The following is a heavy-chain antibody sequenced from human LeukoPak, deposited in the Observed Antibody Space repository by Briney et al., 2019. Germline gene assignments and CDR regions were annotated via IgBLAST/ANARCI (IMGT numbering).Heavy chain of an antibody. D-gene: IGHD3-10*01. CDR1: GGSISSYY. CDR2: IYYSGST. V-gene: IGHV4-59*01. CDR3: ARAEMVRGEYDY. J-gene: IGHJ4*02. Sequence: SETLSLTCTVSGGSISSYYWSWIRQPAGKGLEWIGYIYYSGSTNYNPSLKSRVTISVDTSKNQFSLKLSSVTAADTAVYYCARAEMVRGEYDYWGQGTLVTVSS.